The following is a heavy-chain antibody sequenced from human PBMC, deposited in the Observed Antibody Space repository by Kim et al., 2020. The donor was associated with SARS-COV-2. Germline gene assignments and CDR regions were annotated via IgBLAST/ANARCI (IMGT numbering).Heavy chain of an antibody. CDR3: ARRGYSYGNKEYYFDY. D-gene: IGHD5-18*01. V-gene: IGHV1-69*01. Sequence: KFQGRVTITADQSTSTAYMELSSLRSEDTAVYYCARRGYSYGNKEYYFDYWGQGTLVTVSS. J-gene: IGHJ4*02.